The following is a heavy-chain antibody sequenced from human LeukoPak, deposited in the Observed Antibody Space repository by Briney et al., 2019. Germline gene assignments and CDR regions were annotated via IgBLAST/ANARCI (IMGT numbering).Heavy chain of an antibody. D-gene: IGHD5-24*01. CDR3: ARVKRDGYNCVDY. Sequence: GRSLRLSCAASGFTFSSYGMHWVRQAPGKGLEWVAVIWYDGSNKYYADSVKGRFTLSRDSSKNTLYLQMNSLRAEDTAVYYWARVKRDGYNCVDYWGQGTLVTVSS. CDR2: IWYDGSNK. V-gene: IGHV3-33*01. J-gene: IGHJ4*02. CDR1: GFTFSSYG.